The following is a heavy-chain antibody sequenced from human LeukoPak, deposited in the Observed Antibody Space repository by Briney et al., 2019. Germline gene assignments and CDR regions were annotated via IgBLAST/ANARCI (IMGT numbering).Heavy chain of an antibody. CDR3: ARLPGTGYYHFDL. CDR2: IYPEDYDI. CDR1: GYSFTDYW. J-gene: IGHJ4*02. D-gene: IGHD3-9*01. V-gene: IGHV5-51*01. Sequence: GESLKISCQGSGYSFTDYWIGWVRQTPGRGLEWLGIIYPEDYDIKYSPSFQGQVTISADKSITTAYLHWSSLKASDTAMYYCARLPGTGYYHFDLWGQGTQVTVSS.